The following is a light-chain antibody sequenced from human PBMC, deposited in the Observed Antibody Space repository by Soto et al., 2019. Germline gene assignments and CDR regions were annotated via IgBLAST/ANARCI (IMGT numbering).Light chain of an antibody. V-gene: IGLV2-14*01. CDR1: SSDVGAYNF. CDR2: EVN. CDR3: SSFTRSSTYV. J-gene: IGLJ1*01. Sequence: QSALTQPASVSGSPGQSITISCTGTSSDVGAYNFVSWYQQYPGKAPKVMIYEVNNRPSGVSNRFSGSKSGNTASLTISGLQAEDEADYYCSSFTRSSTYVFGSGTMLTVL.